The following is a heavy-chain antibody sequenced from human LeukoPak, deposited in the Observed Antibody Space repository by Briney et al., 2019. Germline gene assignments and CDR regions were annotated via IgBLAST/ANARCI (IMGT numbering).Heavy chain of an antibody. D-gene: IGHD6-19*01. CDR3: ARVRGSSGSMGVADI. CDR2: ISAYNGNT. V-gene: IGHV1-18*01. Sequence: GASVKVSCKASGSTVTSYGISWVRQAPGQRLEWMGWISAYNGNTNYAQKLQGRVTMTTDTSTTTAYMELRSLRSDDTAVYYCARVRGSSGSMGVADIWGQGTMVTVSS. J-gene: IGHJ3*02. CDR1: GSTVTSYG.